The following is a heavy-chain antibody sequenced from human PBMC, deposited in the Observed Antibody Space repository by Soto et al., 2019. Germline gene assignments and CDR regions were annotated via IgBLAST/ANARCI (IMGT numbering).Heavy chain of an antibody. CDR1: GYTFTSYG. V-gene: IGHV1-18*01. Sequence: ASVKVSCKASGYTFTSYGISWVRQAPGQGLEWMGWIGAYNGNTNYAQKLQGRVTMTTDTSTSTAYMELRSLRSDDTAVYYCARDRNYDFWSGPYWFDPWGQGTLVTVSS. CDR2: IGAYNGNT. D-gene: IGHD3-3*01. J-gene: IGHJ5*02. CDR3: ARDRNYDFWSGPYWFDP.